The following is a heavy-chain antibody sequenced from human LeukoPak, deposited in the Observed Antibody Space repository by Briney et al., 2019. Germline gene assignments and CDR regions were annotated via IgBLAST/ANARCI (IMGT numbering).Heavy chain of an antibody. D-gene: IGHD3-16*01. CDR1: GGTFSNYT. J-gene: IGHJ4*02. V-gene: IGHV1-69*02. CDR2: IIPILGIA. Sequence: SVKVSCKASGGTFSNYTISWVRQAPGQGLEWMGRIIPILGIANYAQKFQGRVTITADKSTSTAYMELSSLRSEDTAVYYCATLMGDTWLDYWGQGTLVTVSS. CDR3: ATLMGDTWLDY.